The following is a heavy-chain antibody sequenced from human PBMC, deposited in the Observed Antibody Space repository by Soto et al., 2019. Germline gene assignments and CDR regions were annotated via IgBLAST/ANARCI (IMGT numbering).Heavy chain of an antibody. CDR1: GYTFTSYG. V-gene: IGHV1-18*01. J-gene: IGHJ4*02. CDR3: ATSNCSGGSCYPYYFDY. D-gene: IGHD2-15*01. Sequence: ASVKVSCKTSGYTFTSYGISWVRQAPGQGLEWMGWISAYNGNTNYAQKLQGRVTMTTDTSTSTAYMELRSLRSDDTAVYYCATSNCSGGSCYPYYFDYCGQGTLVTVSS. CDR2: ISAYNGNT.